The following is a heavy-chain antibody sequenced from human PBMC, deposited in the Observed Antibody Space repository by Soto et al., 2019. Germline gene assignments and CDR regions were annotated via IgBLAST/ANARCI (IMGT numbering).Heavy chain of an antibody. CDR2: IIPIFGTA. J-gene: IGHJ6*02. V-gene: IGHV1-69*13. D-gene: IGHD3-10*01. Sequence: SVKVSCKASGYTFTNYGITWVRQAPGQGLEWMGGIIPIFGTAHYAQRFQGRVTITADESTSTAYMELSSPRSEDTAVYYCAEGVLLWFGGGYYYGMDVWGQGTTVTVSS. CDR1: GYTFTNYG. CDR3: AEGVLLWFGGGYYYGMDV.